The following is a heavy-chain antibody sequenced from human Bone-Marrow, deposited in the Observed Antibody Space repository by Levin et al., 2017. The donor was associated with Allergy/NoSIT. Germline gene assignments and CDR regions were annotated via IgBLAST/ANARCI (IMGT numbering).Heavy chain of an antibody. Sequence: GESLKISCKASGYTFSDYGISWVRQTPGQGLEWVGWIGPYNSNTNYAKNVQGRVTMTTDTSTSIAYMELRSLRSDDTALYFCTRDHLGELLDWGQGALVTVSS. CDR3: TRDHLGELLD. CDR1: GYTFSDYG. V-gene: IGHV1-18*01. J-gene: IGHJ1*01. CDR2: IGPYNSNT. D-gene: IGHD3-16*01.